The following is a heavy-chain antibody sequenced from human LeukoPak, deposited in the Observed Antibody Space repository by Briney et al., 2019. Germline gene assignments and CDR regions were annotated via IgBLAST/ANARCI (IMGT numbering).Heavy chain of an antibody. D-gene: IGHD3-22*01. CDR1: GGSISSGSYY. J-gene: IGHJ4*02. CDR2: IYTSGST. CDR3: ARVTTGGYYNC. Sequence: KPSETLSLTCTVSGGSISSGSYYWSWIRQPAGKGLEWIGRIYTSGSTNYNPSLKSRVTISVDTSKNQFSLKLSSVTAADTAVYYCARVTTGGYYNCWGQGTLATVSS. V-gene: IGHV4-61*02.